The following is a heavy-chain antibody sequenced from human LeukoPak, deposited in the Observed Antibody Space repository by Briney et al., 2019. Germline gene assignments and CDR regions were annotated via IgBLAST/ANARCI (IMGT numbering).Heavy chain of an antibody. CDR2: ISGSGGST. CDR1: GFTFSSYA. J-gene: IGHJ3*02. V-gene: IGHV3-23*01. CDR3: AKDRGGITMVRGVLDI. Sequence: GGSLRLSCAASGFTFSSYAMSWVRQAPGKGLEWVSAISGSGGSTYYADSVKGRFTISRDNSKNTLYLQVNSLRAEDTAVYYCAKDRGGITMVRGVLDIWGQGTMVTVSS. D-gene: IGHD3-10*01.